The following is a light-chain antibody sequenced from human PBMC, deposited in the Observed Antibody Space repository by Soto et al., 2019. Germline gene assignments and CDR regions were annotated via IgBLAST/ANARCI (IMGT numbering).Light chain of an antibody. CDR1: QSLLHSNGYNY. CDR3: MQALQTPLT. J-gene: IGKJ1*01. Sequence: DIVMTQSPLSLPVTPGEPASISCRSSQSLLHSNGYNYLDWYLQKPGQSPQLLIYLGSNRSSGVPDRFSGSGSGTDFTLKISRVEAEDVGVYYCMQALQTPLTFGQGTKAEIK. CDR2: LGS. V-gene: IGKV2-28*01.